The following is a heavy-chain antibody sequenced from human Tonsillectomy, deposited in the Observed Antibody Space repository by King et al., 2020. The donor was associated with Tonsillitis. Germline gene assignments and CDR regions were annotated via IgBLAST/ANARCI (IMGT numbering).Heavy chain of an antibody. J-gene: IGHJ4*02. V-gene: IGHV3-23*04. D-gene: IGHD2-21*02. CDR2: ISGRAGKT. CDR1: GFTLNSYA. Sequence: VQLVESGGDLVQPGGSLRLSCAVSGFTLNSYAMNWVRQAPGKGLEWVSGISGRAGKTYYADSVKGRFTISRDTSKNTLYLQMNGLGAEDTALYYWAKRSGDSFGPLDYWGQGTLVAVSS. CDR3: AKRSGDSFGPLDY.